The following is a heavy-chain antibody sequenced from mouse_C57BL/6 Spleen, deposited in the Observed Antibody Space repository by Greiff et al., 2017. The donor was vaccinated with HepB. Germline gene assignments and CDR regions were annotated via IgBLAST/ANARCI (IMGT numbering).Heavy chain of an antibody. CDR2: IRNKANGYTT. CDR3: ARSLNSYYYGLFAY. Sequence: DVMLVESGGGLVQPGGSLSLSCAASGFTFTDYYMSWVRQPPGKALEWLGFIRNKANGYTTEYSASVKGRFTISIDNSQSILYLQMNALRAEDSATYYCARSLNSYYYGLFAYWGQGTLVTVSA. CDR1: GFTFTDYY. V-gene: IGHV7-3*01. D-gene: IGHD1-1*01. J-gene: IGHJ3*01.